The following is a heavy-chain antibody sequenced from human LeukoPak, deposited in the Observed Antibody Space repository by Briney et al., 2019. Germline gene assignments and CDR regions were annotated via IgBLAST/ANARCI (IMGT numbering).Heavy chain of an antibody. V-gene: IGHV3-30*18. CDR3: AKDRGGVFDY. CDR2: ISYDGSNK. CDR1: GFTFSSYG. Sequence: GGSLRLSCAASGFTFSSYGMHWVRQAPGKGLEWVAVISYDGSNKYYADSVKGRFTISRDNSKNTLYLQMNSLRAEDTAVYCCAKDRGGVFDYWGQGTLVTVSS. J-gene: IGHJ4*02. D-gene: IGHD3-16*01.